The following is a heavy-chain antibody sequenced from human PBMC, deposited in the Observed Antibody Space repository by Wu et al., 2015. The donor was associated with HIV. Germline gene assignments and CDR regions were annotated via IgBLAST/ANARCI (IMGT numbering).Heavy chain of an antibody. V-gene: IGHV1-18*01. CDR1: RDTFTYFA. CDR2: ISAYSGNT. D-gene: IGHD2-2*01. CDR3: ARGDIVVVPAAISHYMDV. J-gene: IGHJ6*03. Sequence: QVQLVQSGAEVKKFGSSVKVSCKASRDTFTYFAINWVRQAPGQGLEWMGWISAYSGNTKYAQKLQGRVTMTTDTSTSSAYMELRSLRSDDTAVYYCARGDIVVVPAAISHYMDVWGKGTTVTVSS.